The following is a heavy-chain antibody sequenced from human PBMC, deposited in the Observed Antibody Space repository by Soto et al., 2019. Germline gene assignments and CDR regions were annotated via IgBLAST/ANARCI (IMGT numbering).Heavy chain of an antibody. CDR3: ARGSGWTTTQGMDV. CDR2: MNPNSGNT. CDR1: GYTFTSYD. Sequence: ASVKVSCKASGYTFTSYDINWVRQATGQGLEWMGWMNPNSGNTGYAQKFQGRVTMTRNTSISTAYMELSSLRSEDTAVYYCARGSGWTTTQGMDVWGQGTTVTVSS. V-gene: IGHV1-8*01. J-gene: IGHJ6*02. D-gene: IGHD3-10*01.